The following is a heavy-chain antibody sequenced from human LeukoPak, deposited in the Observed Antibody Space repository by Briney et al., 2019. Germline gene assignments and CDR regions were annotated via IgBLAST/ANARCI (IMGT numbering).Heavy chain of an antibody. CDR3: AKDHAGCSGGSCYSSSFDP. D-gene: IGHD2-15*01. V-gene: IGHV3-30*18. Sequence: GGSLRLSCAASGFTFSSYGVHWVRQAPGKGLEWVAVISYDGSNKYYADSVKGRFTISRDNSKNTLYLQMNSLRAEDTAVYYCAKDHAGCSGGSCYSSSFDPWGQGTLVTVSS. CDR2: ISYDGSNK. J-gene: IGHJ5*02. CDR1: GFTFSSYG.